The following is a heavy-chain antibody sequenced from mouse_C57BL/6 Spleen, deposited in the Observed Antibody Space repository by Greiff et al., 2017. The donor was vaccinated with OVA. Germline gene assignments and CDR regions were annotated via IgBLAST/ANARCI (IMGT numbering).Heavy chain of an antibody. J-gene: IGHJ1*03. CDR3: ARSGGYPWYLDD. V-gene: IGHV1-47*01. CDR1: GYTFTTYP. CDR2: FHPYNDDT. D-gene: IGHD2-2*01. Sequence: QVQLQQSGAELVKPGASVKMSCKASGYTFTTYPIEWMKQNPGKGLEWIGNFHPYNDDTKYNEKFKGKATLTVEKSSSTVYLELSRLTSDDSAVYYCARSGGYPWYLDDWGKGTTVTVSS.